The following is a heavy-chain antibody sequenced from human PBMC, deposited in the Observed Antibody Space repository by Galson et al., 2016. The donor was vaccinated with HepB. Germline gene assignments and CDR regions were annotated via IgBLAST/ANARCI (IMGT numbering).Heavy chain of an antibody. CDR1: GYSFTGYY. CDR2: INPSGGST. D-gene: IGHD5-12*01. Sequence: SGYSFTGYYMHWVRQAPGQGLEWIGMINPSGGSTTYTQKFLGRVTMTRDMSTSTDYMELRSLRSEDTAVYYCARVKWLRSPFDMWGQGTMVTVSS. J-gene: IGHJ3*02. V-gene: IGHV1-46*03. CDR3: ARVKWLRSPFDM.